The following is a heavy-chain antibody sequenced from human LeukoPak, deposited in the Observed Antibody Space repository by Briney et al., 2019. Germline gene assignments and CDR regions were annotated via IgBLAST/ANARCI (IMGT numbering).Heavy chain of an antibody. D-gene: IGHD2-2*01. J-gene: IGHJ4*02. CDR3: AKSFRSTSLDY. Sequence: PGGSLRLSCAASGFTFSNYAMSWVRQAPGKGLEWVSAISGSSDNTYYADSVKGRFTISGDNSKSTLYLQMNSLRAGDTAVYYCAKSFRSTSLDYWGQGTLVTVSS. V-gene: IGHV3-23*01. CDR2: ISGSSDNT. CDR1: GFTFSNYA.